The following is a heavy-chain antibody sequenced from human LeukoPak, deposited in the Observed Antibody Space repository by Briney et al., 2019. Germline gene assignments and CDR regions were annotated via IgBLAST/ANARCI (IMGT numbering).Heavy chain of an antibody. V-gene: IGHV4-38-2*02. CDR1: GYSISSGYY. Sequence: SATLSLTCTVSGYSISSGYYWGWIRQPPGKGLEWIGSIYHSGSTYYNPSLKSRVTISVDTSKNQFSLKLSSVTAADTAVYYCARDKGAFDIWGQGTMVTVS. CDR2: IYHSGST. CDR3: ARDKGAFDI. J-gene: IGHJ3*02.